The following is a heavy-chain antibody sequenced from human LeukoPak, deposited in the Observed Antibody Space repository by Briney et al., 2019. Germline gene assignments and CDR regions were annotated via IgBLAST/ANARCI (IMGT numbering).Heavy chain of an antibody. D-gene: IGHD3-10*01. CDR3: ARDVLLEY. V-gene: IGHV4-30-4*01. CDR1: GGSISSGDYY. J-gene: IGHJ4*02. Sequence: PSETLSLTCTVSGGSISSGDYYWRWIRQPPGKGLEWIGYIYYSGSTYYNPSLKSRVTIPVDTSKNQFSLKLSSVTAADTAVYYCARDVLLEYWGQGTLVTVSS. CDR2: IYYSGST.